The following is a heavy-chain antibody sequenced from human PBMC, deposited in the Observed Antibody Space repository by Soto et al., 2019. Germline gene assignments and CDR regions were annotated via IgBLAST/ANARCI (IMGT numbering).Heavy chain of an antibody. D-gene: IGHD3-22*01. V-gene: IGHV1-69*06. CDR2: IIPIFGTA. CDR1: GGTFSSYA. J-gene: IGHJ3*02. Sequence: ASVKVSCKASGGTFSSYAISWVRQAPGHGLEWMGGIIPIFGTANYAQKFQGRVTITADKSTSTAYMELSSLRSEDTAVYYCAHKYYYDSSGYSIEDAFDIWGQGTMVTVSS. CDR3: AHKYYYDSSGYSIEDAFDI.